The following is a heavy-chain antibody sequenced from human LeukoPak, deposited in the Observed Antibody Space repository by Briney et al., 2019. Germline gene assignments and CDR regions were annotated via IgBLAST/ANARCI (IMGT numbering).Heavy chain of an antibody. CDR3: ARASGNTVTTPNWFDP. Sequence: ASVKVSCKASGYTFTDYYVHWARQAPGQGLKWMGWINPNSGSTNYAQKFQGRVTMTRDTPISTAYMELSGLRSDDTAVYYCARASGNTVTTPNWFDPWGQGTLVTVSS. V-gene: IGHV1-2*02. D-gene: IGHD4-17*01. CDR1: GYTFTDYY. J-gene: IGHJ5*02. CDR2: INPNSGST.